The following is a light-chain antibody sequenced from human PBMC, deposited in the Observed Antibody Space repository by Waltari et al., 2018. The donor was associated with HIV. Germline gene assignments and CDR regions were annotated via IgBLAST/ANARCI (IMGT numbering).Light chain of an antibody. Sequence: DIQMTQSPSTLSASVGDTVSITCRASQSIDSWLAWYQQKPGKAPKRLIYKASNLESGVPPSFSGSGSGTEFTLTITSLLPDDFATYYCQQYKSYSPSSFGQGTRLEIK. CDR1: QSIDSW. J-gene: IGKJ2*01. CDR3: QQYKSYSPSS. CDR2: KAS. V-gene: IGKV1-5*03.